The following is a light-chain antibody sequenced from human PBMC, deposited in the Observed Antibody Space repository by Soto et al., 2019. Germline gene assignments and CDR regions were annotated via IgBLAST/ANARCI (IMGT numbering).Light chain of an antibody. CDR1: SSDVGGDNY. CDR3: SSYTSSSTPVV. CDR2: DVS. J-gene: IGLJ2*01. V-gene: IGLV2-14*01. Sequence: QSALTQPACVSGSPGQSSTISYTGTSSDVGGDNYVSWYQQHPGKAPKLMIYDVSNRPSGVSNRFSGSKSGNTASLTISGLQAEDEADYYCSSYTSSSTPVVFGGGTKLTVL.